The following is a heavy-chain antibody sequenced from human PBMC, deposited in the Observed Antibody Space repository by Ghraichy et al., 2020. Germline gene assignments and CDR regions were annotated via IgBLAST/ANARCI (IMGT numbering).Heavy chain of an antibody. CDR3: ARALTYYYDSSGYSGEYYYYGMDV. CDR2: INPNSGGT. Sequence: ASVKVSCKASGYTFTGYYMHWVRQAPGQGLEWMGWINPNSGGTNYAQKFQGRVTMTRDTSISTAYMELSRLRSDDTAVYYCARALTYYYDSSGYSGEYYYYGMDVWGQGTTVTVSS. J-gene: IGHJ6*02. D-gene: IGHD3-22*01. V-gene: IGHV1-2*02. CDR1: GYTFTGYY.